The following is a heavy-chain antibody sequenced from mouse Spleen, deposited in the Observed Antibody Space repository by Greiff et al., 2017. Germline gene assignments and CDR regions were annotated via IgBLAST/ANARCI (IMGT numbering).Heavy chain of an antibody. V-gene: IGHV1-20*01. Sequence: EVQLQESGPELVKPGDSVKISCKASGYSFTGYFMNWVMQSHGKSLEWIGRINPYNGDTFYNQKFKGKATLTVDKSSSTAHMELRSLTSEDSAVYYCARDGYYPYWYFDVWGAGTTVTVSS. D-gene: IGHD2-3*01. CDR2: INPYNGDT. CDR1: GYSFTGYF. CDR3: ARDGYYPYWYFDV. J-gene: IGHJ1*01.